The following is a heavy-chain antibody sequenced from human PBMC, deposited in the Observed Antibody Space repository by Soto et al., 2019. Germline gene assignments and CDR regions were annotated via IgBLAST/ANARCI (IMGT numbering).Heavy chain of an antibody. CDR3: ARVGGITGTTCVGT. D-gene: IGHD1-20*01. V-gene: IGHV4-39*07. J-gene: IGHJ5*02. CDR1: GGSISSSSYY. CDR2: IYYSGST. Sequence: SETLSLTCTVSGGSISSSSYYWGWIRQPPGKGLEWSGSIYYSGSTYYNPSLKSRVTISVDTSKNQFYLKLSSVTAADTSVYNCARVGGITGTTCVGTWGQGTLVTVS.